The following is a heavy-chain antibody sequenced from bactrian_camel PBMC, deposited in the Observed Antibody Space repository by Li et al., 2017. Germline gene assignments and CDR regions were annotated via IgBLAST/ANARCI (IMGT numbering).Heavy chain of an antibody. CDR1: GFPFTNNW. CDR2: INGAGGTT. Sequence: QLVESGGGLVQPGWSLTLSCAASGFPFTNNWMHWVRQTPAKGLDWVSTINGAGGTTFLAESVKGRFTISRDNAKNTVYLQMNSLKPEDTGMYYCAAICTYCSGGYCDFDYWGQGTQVTVS. J-gene: IGHJ6*01. V-gene: IGHV3S25*01. CDR3: AAICTYCSGGYCDFDY. D-gene: IGHD2*01.